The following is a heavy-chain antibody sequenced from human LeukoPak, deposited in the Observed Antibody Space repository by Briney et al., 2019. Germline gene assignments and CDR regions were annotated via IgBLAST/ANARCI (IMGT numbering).Heavy chain of an antibody. D-gene: IGHD3-22*01. CDR3: ATGEDYDSSGY. Sequence: SETLSLTCAVYGGSYSGYYWSWIRQPPGKGLEWIGEINHSGSTNYNPSLKSRVTISVDTSKNQFSLKLSSVTAADTAVYYCATGEDYDSSGYWGQGTLVTVSS. CDR2: INHSGST. V-gene: IGHV4-34*01. J-gene: IGHJ4*02. CDR1: GGSYSGYY.